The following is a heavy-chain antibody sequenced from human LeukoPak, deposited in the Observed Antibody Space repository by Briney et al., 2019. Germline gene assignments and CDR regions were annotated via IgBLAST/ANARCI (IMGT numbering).Heavy chain of an antibody. D-gene: IGHD6-13*01. CDR1: GFTFSSYA. CDR3: ARAEQARDY. J-gene: IGHJ4*02. V-gene: IGHV3-66*01. CDR2: IYSGGST. Sequence: GGSLRLSCAASGFTFSSYAMSWVRQAPGKGLEWVSVIYSGGSTYYADSVKGRFTISRDNSKNTLYLQMNSLRAEDTAVYYCARAEQARDYWGQGTLVTVSS.